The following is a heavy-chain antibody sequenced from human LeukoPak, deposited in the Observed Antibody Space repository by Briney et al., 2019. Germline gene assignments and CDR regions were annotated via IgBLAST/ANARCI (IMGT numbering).Heavy chain of an antibody. V-gene: IGHV1-18*01. Sequence: ASVKVSCKVPGYTLTSYGISWVRQAPGQGLEWMGWISAYNGNTNYAQKLQGRVTMTTDTSTSTAFMELRSLRSDDTAVYSCARAPPGGFAPWGQGTLVTVSS. CDR1: GYTLTSYG. CDR3: ARAPPGGFAP. CDR2: ISAYNGNT. J-gene: IGHJ5*02. D-gene: IGHD3-10*01.